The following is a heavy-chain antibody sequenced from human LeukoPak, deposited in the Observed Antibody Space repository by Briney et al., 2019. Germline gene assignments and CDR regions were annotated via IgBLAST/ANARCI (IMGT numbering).Heavy chain of an antibody. CDR1: NYSISNAYY. Sequence: SETLSLTCTVSNYSISNAYYWGWIRQPPGKGLEWIGSIYRFGTTYYNPSLKSRVTISVDTSNNQFSLKLRSVTATDTAVYYCARDYDVLTAYPPTQLFDPWGQGTLVTVSS. V-gene: IGHV4-38-2*02. CDR2: IYRFGTT. D-gene: IGHD3-9*01. CDR3: ARDYDVLTAYPPTQLFDP. J-gene: IGHJ5*02.